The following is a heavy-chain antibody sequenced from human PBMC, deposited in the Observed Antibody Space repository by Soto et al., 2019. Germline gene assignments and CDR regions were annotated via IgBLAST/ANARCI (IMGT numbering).Heavy chain of an antibody. D-gene: IGHD1-26*01. Sequence: QVQLQESGPGLVKPSQTLSLTCTVSGGSISSGGYYWSWIRQHPGKGLEWIGYIYYSGSTYYNPSLKSRVTISIDTSKNQFSLKLSSVTAADTAVYYCARESGGSFGDETYYYGMDVWGQGTTVTVSS. CDR3: ARESGGSFGDETYYYGMDV. J-gene: IGHJ6*02. CDR1: GGSISSGGYY. V-gene: IGHV4-31*03. CDR2: IYYSGST.